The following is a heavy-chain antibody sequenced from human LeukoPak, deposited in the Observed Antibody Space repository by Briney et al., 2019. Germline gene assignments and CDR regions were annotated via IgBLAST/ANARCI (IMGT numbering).Heavy chain of an antibody. D-gene: IGHD3-10*01. CDR2: ISGSGGST. V-gene: IGHV3-23*01. CDR1: GFTFSSYA. J-gene: IGHJ4*02. CDR3: AKAPMVRGAVFDY. Sequence: GGSLRLSCAASGFTFSSYAMGWVRQAPGKGPEWVSAISGSGGSTYYADSVKGRFTISRDNSKNTLYLQMNSLRAEDTAVYYCAKAPMVRGAVFDYWGQGTLVTVSS.